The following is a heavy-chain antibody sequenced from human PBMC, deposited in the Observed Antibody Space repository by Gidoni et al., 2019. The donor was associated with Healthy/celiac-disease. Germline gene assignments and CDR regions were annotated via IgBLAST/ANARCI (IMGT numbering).Heavy chain of an antibody. V-gene: IGHV3-23*01. D-gene: IGHD3-22*01. J-gene: IGHJ4*02. CDR1: GFTFSSYA. Sequence: EVQLLESGGGLVQPGGSLRLSCAASGFTFSSYAMSWVRRAPGKGLEWVSAISGSGGSTYYADSVKGRFTISRDNSKNTLYLQMNSLRAEDTAVYYCAKDLIANYYDSSGYNRWMYYFDYWGQGTLVTVSS. CDR3: AKDLIANYYDSSGYNRWMYYFDY. CDR2: ISGSGGST.